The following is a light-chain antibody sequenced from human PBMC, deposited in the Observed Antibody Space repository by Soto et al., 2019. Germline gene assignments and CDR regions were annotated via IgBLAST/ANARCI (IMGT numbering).Light chain of an antibody. Sequence: NFMLTQPHSVSGSPGKTVTISCTGSSGSIASNYVQWYQQRPGSAPTTVIYEDNQRPSGVPDRFSGSIDSSSNSASLTISGLKTEDEADYYCQSYGSTTQAFGGGTKLTVL. V-gene: IGLV6-57*02. CDR2: EDN. J-gene: IGLJ3*02. CDR1: SGSIASNY. CDR3: QSYGSTTQA.